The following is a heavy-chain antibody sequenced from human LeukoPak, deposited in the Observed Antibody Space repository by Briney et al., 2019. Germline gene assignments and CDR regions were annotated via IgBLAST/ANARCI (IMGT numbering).Heavy chain of an antibody. V-gene: IGHV3-23*01. CDR3: AKTHHCSSTSCHGYFDL. Sequence: GGSLRLSCAASGFTFSSYAMSWVRQAPGKGLEWVSAISGSGGSTYYADSVKGRFTISRDNSKNTLYLQMNSLRAEDTAVYYCAKTHHCSSTSCHGYFDLRGRGTLVTVSS. J-gene: IGHJ2*01. CDR1: GFTFSSYA. CDR2: ISGSGGST. D-gene: IGHD2-2*01.